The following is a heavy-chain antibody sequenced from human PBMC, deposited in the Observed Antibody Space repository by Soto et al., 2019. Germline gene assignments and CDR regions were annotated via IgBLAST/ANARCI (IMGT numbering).Heavy chain of an antibody. CDR1: GFPFDSYS. J-gene: IGHJ6*02. V-gene: IGHV3-21*01. Sequence: WGSLRVSCAVSGFPFDSYSMSWVRQAPGQGLEWLSSLSSGSFYIFHADSIRVRFTISRDDAKNLLFLQMNSLTIEDTATYYCAREANTISDTHGLDXWGQGTALTVS. CDR2: LSSGSFYI. CDR3: AREANTISDTHGLDX. D-gene: IGHD3-3*01.